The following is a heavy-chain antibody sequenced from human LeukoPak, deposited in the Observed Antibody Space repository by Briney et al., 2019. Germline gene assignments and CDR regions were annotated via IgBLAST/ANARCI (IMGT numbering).Heavy chain of an antibody. D-gene: IGHD6-13*01. CDR3: ASSPLGSSWYLPDY. Sequence: SVKVSCKASGGTFSSYAISWVRQAPGQGLEWMGGIIPIFGTANYAQKFQGRVTITAGESTSTAYMELSSLRSEDTAVYYCASSPLGSSWYLPDYWGQGTLVTVSS. J-gene: IGHJ4*02. V-gene: IGHV1-69*01. CDR1: GGTFSSYA. CDR2: IIPIFGTA.